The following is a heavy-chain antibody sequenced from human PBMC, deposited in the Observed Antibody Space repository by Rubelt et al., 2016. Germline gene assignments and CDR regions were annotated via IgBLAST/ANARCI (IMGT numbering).Heavy chain of an antibody. Sequence: QVQLVQSVAEVKKPGASVKVSCKASGYTFTGCYMHWVRQAPGQGLEWMGWINPNSGGTNLAENFPGLVTMTRDTSISTAYMGLGRLGSDDTAVYYCARGDGYNYFDDWGQGTLVTVSS. V-gene: IGHV1-2*04. CDR3: ARGDGYNYFDD. D-gene: IGHD5-24*01. CDR1: GYTFTGCY. CDR2: INPNSGGT. J-gene: IGHJ4*02.